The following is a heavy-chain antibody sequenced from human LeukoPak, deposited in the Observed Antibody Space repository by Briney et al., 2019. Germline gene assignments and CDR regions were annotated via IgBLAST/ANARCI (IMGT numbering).Heavy chain of an antibody. CDR3: ARGYAYFDY. V-gene: IGHV4-39*01. CDR1: GGSISSSSYY. Sequence: SETLSLTCTVSGGSISSSSYYWGWIRQPPGKGLEWIGSIYYSGSTYYNPSLKSRVTISVDTSKNQFSLKLSSVTAADTAMYYCARGYAYFDYWGQGTLVTVSS. D-gene: IGHD1-1*01. J-gene: IGHJ4*02. CDR2: IYYSGST.